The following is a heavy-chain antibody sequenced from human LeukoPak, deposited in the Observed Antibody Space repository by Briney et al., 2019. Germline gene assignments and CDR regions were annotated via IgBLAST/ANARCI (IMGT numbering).Heavy chain of an antibody. V-gene: IGHV3-21*01. CDR1: GFTFSSYS. CDR2: ISSSSSYI. D-gene: IGHD4/OR15-4a*01. CDR3: ARGPTLTANPNFDY. Sequence: GGSLRLSCAASGFTFSSYSMNWVRQAPGKGLEWVSSISSSSSYIYYADSVKGRFTISRDNAKNSLYLQMNSLRAEDTAVYYCARGPTLTANPNFDYWGQGTLVTVSS. J-gene: IGHJ4*02.